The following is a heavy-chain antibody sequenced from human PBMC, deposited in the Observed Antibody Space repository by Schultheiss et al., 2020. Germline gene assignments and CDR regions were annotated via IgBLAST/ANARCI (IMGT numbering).Heavy chain of an antibody. Sequence: SETLSLTCTVSGSSVSAYITTNYWSWLRQPPGKGLEWIGYVYYGGNTNYYPSLRSRVTISLDTSNNQFSLKMTLVTAADTAGYYCARHASYTSGWYYFDSWGHGALVTVSS. CDR1: GSSVSAYITTNY. D-gene: IGHD6-19*01. CDR3: ARHASYTSGWYYFDS. J-gene: IGHJ4*01. V-gene: IGHV4-61*01. CDR2: VYYGGNT.